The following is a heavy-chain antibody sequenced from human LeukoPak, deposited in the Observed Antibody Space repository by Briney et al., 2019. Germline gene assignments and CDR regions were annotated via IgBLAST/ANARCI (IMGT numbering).Heavy chain of an antibody. V-gene: IGHV4-34*01. J-gene: IGHJ3*02. D-gene: IGHD3-22*01. Sequence: SETLSLTCAVYGGSFSGYYWSWIRQPPGKGLEWIGEINHSGSTNYDPSLKSRVTISVDTSKNKFSLKLSSVTAADTAVYYCARVYYYDSSGYHTYDAFDIWGQGTMVTVSS. CDR3: ARVYYYDSSGYHTYDAFDI. CDR1: GGSFSGYY. CDR2: INHSGST.